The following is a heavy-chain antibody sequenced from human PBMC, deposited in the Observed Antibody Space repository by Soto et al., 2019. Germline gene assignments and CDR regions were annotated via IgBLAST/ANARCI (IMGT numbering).Heavy chain of an antibody. Sequence: GGSLRLSCAASGFTFSSYGMHWVRQAPGKGLEWVAVIWYDGSNKYYADSVKGRFTISRDNSKNTLYLQMNSLRAEDTAVYYCARVSWGGSGGGYFDYWGQGTLVTVSS. D-gene: IGHD3-16*01. CDR3: ARVSWGGSGGGYFDY. V-gene: IGHV3-33*01. CDR2: IWYDGSNK. CDR1: GFTFSSYG. J-gene: IGHJ4*02.